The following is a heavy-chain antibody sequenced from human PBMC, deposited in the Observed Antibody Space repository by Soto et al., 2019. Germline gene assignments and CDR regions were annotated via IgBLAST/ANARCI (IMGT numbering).Heavy chain of an antibody. CDR3: ARDQDKVGSSSWTYYYYYYGMDV. V-gene: IGHV3-48*02. Sequence: EVQLVESGGGLVQPGGSLRLSCAASGFTFSSYSMNWVRQAPGKGLEWVSYISSSSSTIYYADSVKGRFTISRDNAKNSLYLQMNSLRDEDTAVYYCARDQDKVGSSSWTYYYYYYGMDVWGQGTTVTVSS. CDR1: GFTFSSYS. J-gene: IGHJ6*02. D-gene: IGHD6-13*01. CDR2: ISSSSSTI.